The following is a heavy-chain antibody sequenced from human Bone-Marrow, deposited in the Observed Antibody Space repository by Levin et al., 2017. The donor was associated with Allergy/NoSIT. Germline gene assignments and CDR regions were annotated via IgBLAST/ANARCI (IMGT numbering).Heavy chain of an antibody. CDR3: TKDRPYTWGGVITF. V-gene: IGHV3-15*01. D-gene: IGHD3-10*01. J-gene: IGHJ4*02. Sequence: GESLKISCAASGLTFSDAWMTWVRQAPGKGLEWVGRIKSRGGGGTTDLAAPVKGRFTISRDDSKSMLYLQMNSLKAEDTAVYFCTKDRPYTWGGVITFWGQGILVTVSS. CDR2: IKSRGGGGTT. CDR1: GLTFSDAW.